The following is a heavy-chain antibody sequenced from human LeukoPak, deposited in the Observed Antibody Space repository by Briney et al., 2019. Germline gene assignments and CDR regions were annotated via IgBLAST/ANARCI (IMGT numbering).Heavy chain of an antibody. CDR1: GFTFSSYA. J-gene: IGHJ6*03. Sequence: PGGSLRLSCAASGFTFSSYAMSWVRQAPGKGLEWVSAISGSGGSTYYADSVKGRFTISRDNAKNSLYLQMNSLRAEDTAVYYCARPHPGYSYGYGDYYYNYMNVWGKGTTVTVSS. CDR2: ISGSGGST. D-gene: IGHD5-18*01. V-gene: IGHV3-23*01. CDR3: ARPHPGYSYGYGDYYYNYMNV.